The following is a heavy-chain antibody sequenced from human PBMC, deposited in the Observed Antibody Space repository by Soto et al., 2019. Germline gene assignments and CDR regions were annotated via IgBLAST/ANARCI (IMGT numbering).Heavy chain of an antibody. V-gene: IGHV1-3*01. CDR2: INPGNGNT. CDR3: AGDIYDFWSGYLENIWFDS. CDR1: GCTFTSYA. D-gene: IGHD3-3*01. Sequence: ASVKVSCKASGCTFTSYAMRCVRQAPGQRLEWMGWINPGNGNTNYAQKFQGRVTITRGTSASTAYMELSSLRSEDTAVYYCAGDIYDFWSGYLENIWFDSWGQGTLVTVSS. J-gene: IGHJ5*01.